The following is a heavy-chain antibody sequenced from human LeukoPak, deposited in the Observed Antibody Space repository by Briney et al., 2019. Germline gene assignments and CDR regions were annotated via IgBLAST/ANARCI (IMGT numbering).Heavy chain of an antibody. D-gene: IGHD2-15*01. CDR3: ARDIVVVVAATPGYGMDV. Sequence: ASVKVSCRASGYTFTSYGISWVRQAPGQGLEWMGWISAYNGNTNYAQKLQGRVTMTTDTSTSTAYMELRSLRSDDTAVYYCARDIVVVVAATPGYGMDVWGQGTTVTVSS. J-gene: IGHJ6*02. V-gene: IGHV1-18*01. CDR1: GYTFTSYG. CDR2: ISAYNGNT.